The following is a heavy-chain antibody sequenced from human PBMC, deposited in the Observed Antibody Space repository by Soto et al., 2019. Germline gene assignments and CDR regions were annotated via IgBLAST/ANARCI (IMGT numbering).Heavy chain of an antibody. J-gene: IGHJ1*01. CDR3: ARELPTFNWNDPRWYFQH. D-gene: IGHD1-20*01. CDR2: ISAYNSNT. Sequence: QVQLVQSGAEVKKPGASVKVSCKASGYTFTSYGIIWVRQAPGQGLEWMGWISAYNSNTNYAQKIQGRVTMTTDTSTSTANMELRSMRSDDTAVYYCARELPTFNWNDPRWYFQHWGQGTLVTVSA. CDR1: GYTFTSYG. V-gene: IGHV1-18*01.